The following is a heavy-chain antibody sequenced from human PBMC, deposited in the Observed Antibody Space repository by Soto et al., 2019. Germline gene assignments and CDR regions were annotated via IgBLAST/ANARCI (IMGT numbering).Heavy chain of an antibody. CDR3: ASLIEQWLIVSGMDV. CDR2: ISYDGSNK. J-gene: IGHJ6*02. CDR1: GFTLSSYA. D-gene: IGHD6-19*01. Sequence: QVQLVESGGGVVQPGRSLRLSCAASGFTLSSYAMHWVRQAPGKGLEWVAVISYDGSNKYYADSVKGRFTISRDNSKNTLYLQMNSLRAEDTAVYYCASLIEQWLIVSGMDVWGQGTTVTVSS. V-gene: IGHV3-30-3*01.